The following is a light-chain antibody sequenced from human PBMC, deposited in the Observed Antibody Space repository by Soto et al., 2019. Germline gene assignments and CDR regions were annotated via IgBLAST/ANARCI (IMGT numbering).Light chain of an antibody. CDR3: SLYTSSSTPV. V-gene: IGLV2-14*03. Sequence: QSALTQPASVSGSPGQSITISCTGTSSDVGAYDYVSWYQQHPDKAPKLMIYEVSNRPSGVSNRFSGSKSVNTATLTISWLQAEDEADYYFSLYTSSSTPVFGTGTKLTVL. CDR1: SSDVGAYDY. CDR2: EVS. J-gene: IGLJ1*01.